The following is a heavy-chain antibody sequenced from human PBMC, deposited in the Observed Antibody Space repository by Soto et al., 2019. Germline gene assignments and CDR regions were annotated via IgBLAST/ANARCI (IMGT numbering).Heavy chain of an antibody. Sequence: QVQLQESGPGLVKSSETLSLTCTVSGGSVSSEHYYWNWIRQAPGKGLEWIGYFFYTGSTNYNPSLELRLTMSVDMSKNHFSLKLSSVTAADTAVYYCAGGTDGKKVAYWGQGTLVTVSS. CDR3: AGGTDGKKVAY. CDR1: GGSVSSEHYY. J-gene: IGHJ4*02. CDR2: FFYTGST. V-gene: IGHV4-61*03. D-gene: IGHD5-12*01.